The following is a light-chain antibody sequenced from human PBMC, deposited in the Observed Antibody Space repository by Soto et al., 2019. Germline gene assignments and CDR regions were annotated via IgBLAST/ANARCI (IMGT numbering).Light chain of an antibody. CDR2: DAS. V-gene: IGKV3-11*01. CDR1: QSVSSN. Sequence: VLTQSPATLSLSPGERATLSCRASQSVSSNLAWYQQKPGQAPRLLIYDASNRATGIPARFSGSGSGTDFTLTVSSLEPEDFVVYYCQQRSNWPWTIGQGTKVDIK. J-gene: IGKJ1*01. CDR3: QQRSNWPWT.